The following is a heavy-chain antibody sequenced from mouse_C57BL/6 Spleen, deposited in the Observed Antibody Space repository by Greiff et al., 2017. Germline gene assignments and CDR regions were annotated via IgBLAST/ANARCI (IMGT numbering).Heavy chain of an antibody. J-gene: IGHJ3*01. V-gene: IGHV1-61*01. Sequence: VQLQQPGAELVRPGSSVKLSCKASGYTFTSYWMDWVKQRPGQGLEWIGNIYPSDSETHYNQKFKDKATLTVDKSSSTAYMQLSSLTSEDSAVYYCARYDDYGGAWFAYWGQGTLVTVSA. D-gene: IGHD2-4*01. CDR3: ARYDDYGGAWFAY. CDR2: IYPSDSET. CDR1: GYTFTSYW.